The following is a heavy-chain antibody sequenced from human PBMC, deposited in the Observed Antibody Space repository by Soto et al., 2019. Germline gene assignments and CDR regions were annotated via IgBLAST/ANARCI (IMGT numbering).Heavy chain of an antibody. J-gene: IGHJ4*02. D-gene: IGHD3-22*01. CDR3: ARGRGLYYYDSSGYYYPFDY. CDR2: IIPIFGTA. V-gene: IGHV1-69*12. Sequence: QVQLVQSGAEVKKPGSSVKVSCKASGGTFSSYAISWVRQAPGQGLEWMGGIIPIFGTANYAQKFQGRVTITADESTSTAYMVLSSLRSEDTAVYYCARGRGLYYYDSSGYYYPFDYWGQGTLVTVSS. CDR1: GGTFSSYA.